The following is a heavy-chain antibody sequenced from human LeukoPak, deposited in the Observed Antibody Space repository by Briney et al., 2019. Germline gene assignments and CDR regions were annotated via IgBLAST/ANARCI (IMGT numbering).Heavy chain of an antibody. J-gene: IGHJ4*02. D-gene: IGHD3-10*01. CDR1: GYSISSGYY. Sequence: SETLSLTCTVSGYSISSGYYWGWIRQPPGKGLEWIGSIYHSGSTYYNPSLKSRVTISVDTSKNQFSLKVDSVTTADTAVYYCARAMLRGVVFDFWGQGALVTVSS. V-gene: IGHV4-38-2*02. CDR3: ARAMLRGVVFDF. CDR2: IYHSGST.